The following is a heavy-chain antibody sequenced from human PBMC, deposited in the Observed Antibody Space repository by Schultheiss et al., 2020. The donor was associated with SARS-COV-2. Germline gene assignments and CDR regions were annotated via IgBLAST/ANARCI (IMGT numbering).Heavy chain of an antibody. CDR3: AVADLTFDY. CDR1: GGSISSGGYY. J-gene: IGHJ4*02. D-gene: IGHD6-19*01. V-gene: IGHV3-11*01. Sequence: LSLTCTVSGGSISSGGYYWSWIRQPPGKGLEWVSYISSSGSTIYYADSVKGRFTISRDNAKNSLYLQMNSLRAEDTAVYYCAVADLTFDYWGQGTLVTVSS. CDR2: ISSSGSTI.